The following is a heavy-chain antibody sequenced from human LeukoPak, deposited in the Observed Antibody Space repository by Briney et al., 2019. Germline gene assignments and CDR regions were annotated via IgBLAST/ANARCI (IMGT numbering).Heavy chain of an antibody. Sequence: ASVKVSCKASGGTFSSYAISWVRQAPGQGLEWMGRIIPILGIANYAQKLQGRVTITADKSTSTAYMELSSLRSEDTAVYYCARAWEQWLVRDGMDVWGQGTTVTVSS. CDR3: ARAWEQWLVRDGMDV. V-gene: IGHV1-69*04. CDR1: GGTFSSYA. J-gene: IGHJ6*02. D-gene: IGHD6-19*01. CDR2: IIPILGIA.